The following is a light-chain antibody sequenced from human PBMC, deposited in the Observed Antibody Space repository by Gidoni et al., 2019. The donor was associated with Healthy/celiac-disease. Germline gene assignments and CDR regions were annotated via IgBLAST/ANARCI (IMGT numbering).Light chain of an antibody. V-gene: IGLV1-40*01. CDR1: SSNIGAGYD. Sequence: QSVLTQPPSVSAAPGPRLTISCTGSSSNIGAGYDVHWYQQLPGTAPKLLIYGNSNRPSGVPDRFSGSKSGTSASLAITGLQAEDEADYYCQSYDSSLSGWVFGGGTKLTGL. J-gene: IGLJ2*01. CDR2: GNS. CDR3: QSYDSSLSGWV.